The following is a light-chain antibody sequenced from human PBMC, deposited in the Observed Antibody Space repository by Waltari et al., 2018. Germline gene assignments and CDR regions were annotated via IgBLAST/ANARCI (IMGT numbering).Light chain of an antibody. CDR3: GTWDSSLSAWV. V-gene: IGLV1-51*01. Sequence: QSVLTPPPSVSAAPGQKVTISCSERRPTTGNHYLHWYQQLPGAAPKLLIYDSHKRPSGIPDRFSGSKSGTSATLGITGLQTGDEADYYCGTWDSSLSAWVFGGGTKLTVL. CDR1: RPTTGNHY. CDR2: DSH. J-gene: IGLJ3*02.